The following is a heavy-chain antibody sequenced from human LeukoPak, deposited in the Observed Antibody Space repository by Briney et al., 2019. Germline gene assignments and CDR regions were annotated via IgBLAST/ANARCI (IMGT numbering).Heavy chain of an antibody. D-gene: IGHD3-22*01. Sequence: GGSLRLSCAASGFTFSSYEMNWVRQAPGKGLEWVSYISSSGSTIYYADSVKGRFTISTDNTKNSLYLQMNSMRAEDTAVYYCESVPYDSSGYYYFSFDYWGQGTLVTVSS. J-gene: IGHJ4*02. CDR3: ESVPYDSSGYYYFSFDY. CDR2: ISSSGSTI. V-gene: IGHV3-48*03. CDR1: GFTFSSYE.